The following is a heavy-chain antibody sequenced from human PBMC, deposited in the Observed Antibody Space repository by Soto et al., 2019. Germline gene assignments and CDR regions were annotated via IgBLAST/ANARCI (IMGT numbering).Heavy chain of an antibody. CDR3: TTVKAGYDYIWGSYRSNYYYMDV. D-gene: IGHD3-16*02. CDR1: GFTFSNAW. J-gene: IGHJ6*03. CDR2: IKSKTDGGTT. Sequence: EVQLVESGGGLVKPGGSLRLSCAASGFTFSNAWMSWVRQAPGKGLEWVGRIKSKTDGGTTDYAAPVKGRFTISRDDSKNPLYLQMNSLKTEDTAVYYCTTVKAGYDYIWGSYRSNYYYMDVWGKGTTVTVSS. V-gene: IGHV3-15*01.